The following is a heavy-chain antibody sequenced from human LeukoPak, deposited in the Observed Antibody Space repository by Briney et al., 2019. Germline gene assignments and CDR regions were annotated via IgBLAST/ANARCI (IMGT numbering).Heavy chain of an antibody. V-gene: IGHV5-51*01. J-gene: IGHJ4*02. D-gene: IGHD6-19*01. CDR3: ARHRPGYSGGPYYFDS. Sequence: GESLKISCKVSGYSFTTYWIGWVRQMPGKGLGWMGIIYPGDSDTKYSPSFQGQVTISADKPISTAYLQWSSLKASDTAMYYCARHRPGYSGGPYYFDSWGQGTLVTVSS. CDR2: IYPGDSDT. CDR1: GYSFTTYW.